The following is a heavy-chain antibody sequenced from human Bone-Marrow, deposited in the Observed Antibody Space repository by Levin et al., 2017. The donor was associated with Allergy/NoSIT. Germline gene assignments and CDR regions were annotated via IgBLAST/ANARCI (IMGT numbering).Heavy chain of an antibody. Sequence: ASVKVSCNASGNTFTGYYMHWVRQAPGQGLEWVGWIIPNSGGTTYAQKFQGRVTMTRDTSISTAYLELNSLRSDDTAVYYCAGCGQRVGGGLWAYWGQGTLVTVSS. J-gene: IGHJ4*02. D-gene: IGHD2-21*01. CDR1: GNTFTGYY. V-gene: IGHV1-2*02. CDR3: AGCGQRVGGGLWAY. CDR2: IIPNSGGT.